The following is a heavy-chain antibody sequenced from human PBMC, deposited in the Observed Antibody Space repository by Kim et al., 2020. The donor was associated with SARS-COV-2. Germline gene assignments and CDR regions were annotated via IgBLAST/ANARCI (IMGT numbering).Heavy chain of an antibody. J-gene: IGHJ4*02. CDR3: ARENLGATHGY. CDR2: IYHSGST. CDR1: GYSISSGYY. Sequence: SETLSLTCTVSGYSISSGYYWGWIRQPPGKGLEWIGSIYHSGSTYYNPSLKSRVTISVDTSKNQFSLKLSSVTAADTAVYYCARENLGATHGYWGQGTLVTVSS. D-gene: IGHD1-26*01. V-gene: IGHV4-38-2*02.